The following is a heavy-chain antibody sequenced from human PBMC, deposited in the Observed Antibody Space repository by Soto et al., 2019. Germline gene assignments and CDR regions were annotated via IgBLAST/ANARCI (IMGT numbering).Heavy chain of an antibody. CDR1: GDSISTFY. CDR3: ERGRTVRNYADDSSDYFYFFDY. Sequence: SETLSLTCTVSGDSISTFYWGWMRQSPGKELEWIGYVYYTGSTNYNPSLKSRVTISVDRSKNQFSLKLTSANAADTAVYYCERGRTVRNYADDSSDYFYFFDYWGQGTPVTVSS. V-gene: IGHV4-59*01. CDR2: VYYTGST. J-gene: IGHJ4*02. D-gene: IGHD3-22*01.